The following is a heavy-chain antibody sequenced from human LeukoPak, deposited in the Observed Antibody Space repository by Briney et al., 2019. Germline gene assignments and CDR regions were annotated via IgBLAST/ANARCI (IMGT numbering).Heavy chain of an antibody. J-gene: IGHJ5*02. CDR2: IKQDGSET. D-gene: IGHD1-14*01. CDR3: ARGRNEQYKINWYDN. Sequence: GGSLRLSCAASGFTFSTHWMTWVRQAPGKGLEWVALIKQDGSETYYMDSVKGRFTISRDNTKSTLYLQMNSLGAEDTAEYYCARGRNEQYKINWYDNWGQGTLVTVSS. CDR1: GFTFSTHW. V-gene: IGHV3-7*01.